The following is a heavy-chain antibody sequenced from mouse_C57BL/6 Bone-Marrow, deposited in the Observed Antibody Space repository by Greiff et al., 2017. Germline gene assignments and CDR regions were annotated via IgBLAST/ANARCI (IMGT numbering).Heavy chain of an antibody. CDR2: ISDGGSYT. V-gene: IGHV5-4*01. D-gene: IGHD4-1*02. CDR1: GFTFSSYA. CDR3: ARDDGSATGTFFDY. J-gene: IGHJ2*01. Sequence: EVNVVVSGGGLVKPGGSLKLSCAASGFTFSSYAMSWVRQTPEKRLEWVATISDGGSYTYYPDNVKGRITISRDNAKNNLYLQMNHLKSADAAMYYCARDDGSATGTFFDYWGQGTTLTVSS.